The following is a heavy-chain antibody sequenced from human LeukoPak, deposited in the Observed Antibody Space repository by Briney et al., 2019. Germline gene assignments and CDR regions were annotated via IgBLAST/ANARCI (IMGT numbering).Heavy chain of an antibody. CDR3: ARRGKPATESSSRYYFDY. Sequence: ASVKVSCKVSGYTLTELSMHWVRQAPGKGLEWMGGFDPEDGETIYAQKFQGRVTMTEDTSTDTAYVELSSLRSEDTAVYYCARRGKPATESSSRYYFDYWGQGTLVTVSS. CDR2: FDPEDGET. D-gene: IGHD6-13*01. V-gene: IGHV1-24*01. J-gene: IGHJ4*02. CDR1: GYTLTELS.